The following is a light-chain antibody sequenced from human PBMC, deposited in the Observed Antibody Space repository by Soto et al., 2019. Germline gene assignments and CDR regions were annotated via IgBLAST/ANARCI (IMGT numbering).Light chain of an antibody. CDR2: GNN. CDR1: SANIGAGYD. J-gene: IGLJ1*01. Sequence: QAVLTQPPSVSGAPGQTITISCTGSSANIGAGYDVHWYQQFPGTAPKLLIHGNNDRPSGVSDRFSASKSGTSASLAITGLQAEDEADYYCAAWDDSLSVYVFGTGTKVTVL. CDR3: AAWDDSLSVYV. V-gene: IGLV1-40*01.